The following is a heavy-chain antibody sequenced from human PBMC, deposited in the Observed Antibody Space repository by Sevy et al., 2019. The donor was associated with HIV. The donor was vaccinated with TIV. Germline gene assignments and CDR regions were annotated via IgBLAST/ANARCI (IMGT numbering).Heavy chain of an antibody. Sequence: GSLRLSCAASGFTFSDYDMHWVRQAPGKGLEWVAVMSHDGNYKNHADSVKVRFTISRDNFKNTLYLQMNSLRVEDTAVYFCASIFSCGGDCYYLDYWGQGAPVTVSS. J-gene: IGHJ4*02. D-gene: IGHD2-21*02. CDR2: MSHDGNYK. CDR1: GFTFSDYD. V-gene: IGHV3-30*04. CDR3: ASIFSCGGDCYYLDY.